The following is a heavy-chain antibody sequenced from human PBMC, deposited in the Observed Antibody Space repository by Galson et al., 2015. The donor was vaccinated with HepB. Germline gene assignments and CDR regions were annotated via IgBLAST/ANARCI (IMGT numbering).Heavy chain of an antibody. J-gene: IGHJ4*02. CDR2: IDPSDSYT. D-gene: IGHD6-6*01. CDR1: GYSFTNYW. CDR3: ARQEYSSSSSPPDY. V-gene: IGHV5-10-1*01. Sequence: QSGAEVKKPGESLRISCKGSGYSFTNYWISWVRQMPGKGLEWMGGIDPSDSYTNYSPSFQGHVTISVDKSINTAYLQWSSLKASDTAMYYCARQEYSSSSSPPDYWGQGALFTVSS.